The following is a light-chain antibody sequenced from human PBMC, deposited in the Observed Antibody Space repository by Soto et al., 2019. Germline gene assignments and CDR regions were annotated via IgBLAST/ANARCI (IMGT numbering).Light chain of an antibody. CDR1: QLISNW. V-gene: IGKV1-12*01. CDR2: AAS. J-gene: IGKJ4*01. CDR3: LQANNLPLS. Sequence: DIQMTQSPSSVSASVEDRVTITCRASQLISNWLAWNQQKPGKAPKLLIYAASSLQSGAPSRFSGSGSGTEFTLTISSLQPEDFATLYCLQANNLPLSFGGGTKVEI.